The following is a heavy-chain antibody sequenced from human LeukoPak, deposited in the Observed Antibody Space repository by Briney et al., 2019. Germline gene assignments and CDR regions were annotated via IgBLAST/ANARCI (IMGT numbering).Heavy chain of an antibody. D-gene: IGHD6-13*01. V-gene: IGHV4-4*07. Sequence: SETLSLTCTVSGGSISSYYWSWIRQPAGKGLEWIGRIYTSGSNNYNPSLKRRVTISVDKSKNQFSLKLSSVTAADTAVYYCARGSSSWSFGEYWGQGTLVTVSS. J-gene: IGHJ4*02. CDR3: ARGSSSWSFGEY. CDR1: GGSISSYY. CDR2: IYTSGSN.